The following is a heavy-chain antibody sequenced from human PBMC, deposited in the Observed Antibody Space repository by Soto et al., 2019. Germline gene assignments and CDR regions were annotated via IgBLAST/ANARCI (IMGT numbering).Heavy chain of an antibody. CDR1: GFIFSGDT. D-gene: IGHD6-19*01. J-gene: IGHJ4*02. CDR2: ISSSSILI. CDR3: AKGQWLVVVLLFDY. Sequence: PGGSLRLSCAASGFIFSGDTMNWVRQAPGKGLEWVSSISSSSILIYYADSVKGRFTISRDNSKNTLYLQMNSLRAEDTAVYYCAKGQWLVVVLLFDYWGQGTLVTVSS. V-gene: IGHV3-21*04.